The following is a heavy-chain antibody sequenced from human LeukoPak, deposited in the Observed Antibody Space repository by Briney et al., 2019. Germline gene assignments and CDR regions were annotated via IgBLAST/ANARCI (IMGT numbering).Heavy chain of an antibody. Sequence: GASVKVSCKASGYIFTSYGISWVRQAPGQGLEWMGWINPKRGDTNYAQKFQGRVTMTRDTSISTVYMELSRLRSDDTAVYYCASGRTIFYYYMDVWGKGTTVTISS. J-gene: IGHJ6*03. CDR3: ASGRTIFYYYMDV. CDR1: GYIFTSYG. D-gene: IGHD3-3*02. V-gene: IGHV1-2*02. CDR2: INPKRGDT.